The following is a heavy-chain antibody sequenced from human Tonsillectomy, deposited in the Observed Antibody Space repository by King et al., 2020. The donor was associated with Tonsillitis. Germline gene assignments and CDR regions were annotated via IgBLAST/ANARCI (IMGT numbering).Heavy chain of an antibody. D-gene: IGHD6-19*01. CDR2: ISNDGSNK. CDR3: ARDLSLAVAGALDYFDY. J-gene: IGHJ4*02. Sequence: VQLVESGGGVVQPGRSLRLSCAASGFTFSSYGMHWVRQAPGKGLEWVAVISNDGSNKYYADSVKGRFTISKDNSKNTLDLQMNSLRAEDTAVYYWARDLSLAVAGALDYFDYWGQGTLVTVSS. V-gene: IGHV3-33*05. CDR1: GFTFSSYG.